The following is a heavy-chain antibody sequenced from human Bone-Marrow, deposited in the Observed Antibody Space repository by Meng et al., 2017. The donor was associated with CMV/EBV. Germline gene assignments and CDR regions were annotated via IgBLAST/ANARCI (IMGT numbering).Heavy chain of an antibody. CDR1: GYTFTSYD. CDR3: ARDRGFLASNWFDP. CDR2: MNPNSGNT. D-gene: IGHD5-12*01. J-gene: IGHJ5*02. V-gene: IGHV1-8*01. Sequence: ASVKVSCKASGYTFTSYDINWVRQATGQGLEWMGWMNPNSGNTGYAQKFQGRVTMTRNTSISTAYMELSSLRSEDTAVYYCARDRGFLASNWFDPWGQGTLVTVSS.